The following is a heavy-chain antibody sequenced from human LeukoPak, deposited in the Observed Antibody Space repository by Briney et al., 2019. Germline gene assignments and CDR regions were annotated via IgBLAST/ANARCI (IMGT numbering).Heavy chain of an antibody. CDR3: AELGITMIGGV. CDR1: GFTFSNYG. Sequence: PGGSLRLSCAASGFTFSNYGMTWVRQAPGKGLEWVSYISSSGSTIYYADSVKGRFTISRDNAKNSLYLQMNSLRAEDTAVYYCAELGITMIGGVWGKGTTVTISS. D-gene: IGHD3-10*02. CDR2: ISSSGSTI. J-gene: IGHJ6*04. V-gene: IGHV3-48*04.